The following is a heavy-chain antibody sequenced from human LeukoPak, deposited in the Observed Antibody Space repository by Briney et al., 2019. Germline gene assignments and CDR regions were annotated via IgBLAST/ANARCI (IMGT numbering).Heavy chain of an antibody. CDR3: ARVPGYDSSGYFDY. CDR1: GFTFSSYA. V-gene: IGHV3-30-3*01. Sequence: GGSLGLSCAASGFTFSSYAMHWVRQAPGKGLEWVAVISYDGSNKYYADSVKGRFTISRDNSKNTLYLQMNSLRAGDTAVYYCARVPGYDSSGYFDYWGQGTLVTVSS. J-gene: IGHJ4*02. D-gene: IGHD3-22*01. CDR2: ISYDGSNK.